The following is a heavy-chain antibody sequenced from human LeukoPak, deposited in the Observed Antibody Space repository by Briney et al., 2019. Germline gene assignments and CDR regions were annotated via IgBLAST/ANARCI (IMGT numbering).Heavy chain of an antibody. V-gene: IGHV1-8*03. D-gene: IGHD2-2*01. J-gene: IGHJ6*03. CDR2: MNPNSGNT. CDR3: ARSHCSSTSCLWYYYYMDV. Sequence: ASVRVSCKASGYTFTSYDINWVRQATGQGLEWMGWMNPNSGNTGYAQKFQGRVTITRNTSISTAYMELSSLRSEDTAVYYCARSHCSSTSCLWYYYYMDVWGKGTTVTVSS. CDR1: GYTFTSYD.